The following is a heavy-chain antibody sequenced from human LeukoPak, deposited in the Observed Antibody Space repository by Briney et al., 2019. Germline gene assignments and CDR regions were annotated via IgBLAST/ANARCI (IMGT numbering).Heavy chain of an antibody. CDR2: VSGRGGST. CDR3: AKPNILRYFDWFSGYFDN. J-gene: IGHJ4*02. D-gene: IGHD3-9*01. V-gene: IGHV3-23*01. CDR1: GLTFSSYA. Sequence: GGSLRLSCAASGLTFSSYAMSWVRQAPGKGLEWVSTVSGRGGSTYYADSVRGRFTISRDNSKNTLYLQMNSLRAEDTAIYYCAKPNILRYFDWFSGYFDNWGQGTLVTVSS.